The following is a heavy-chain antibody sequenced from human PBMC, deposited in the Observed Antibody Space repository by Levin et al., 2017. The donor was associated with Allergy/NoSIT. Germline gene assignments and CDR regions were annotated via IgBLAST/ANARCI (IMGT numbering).Heavy chain of an antibody. CDR2: IYPGDSET. CDR1: GYFYTNYW. J-gene: IGHJ4*02. V-gene: IGHV5-51*01. D-gene: IGHD3-10*01. CDR3: VRTALGSPGGLCDF. Sequence: GESLKISCKGSGYFYTNYWIGWVRQMSGKGPEWMGIIYPGDSETRYSPSFQGQVTISVDKSISTAYLQWSSLKASDTAIYYCVRTALGSPGGLCDFWGQGTLVTVSS.